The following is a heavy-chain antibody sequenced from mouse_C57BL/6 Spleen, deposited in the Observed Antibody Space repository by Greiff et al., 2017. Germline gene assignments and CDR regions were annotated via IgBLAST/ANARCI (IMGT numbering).Heavy chain of an antibody. Sequence: VQLQQSGAELVKPGASVKLSCKASGYTFTEYTIHWVKQRPGQGLEWIGWFYPGSGSIKYNEKFKDKATLTADKSSSTVYMELSRLTSEDAAVYFGARHEGDYDGSSYGYFDLWGTGTTVTVSS. CDR3: ARHEGDYDGSSYGYFDL. V-gene: IGHV1-62-2*01. CDR1: GYTFTEYT. D-gene: IGHD1-1*01. CDR2: FYPGSGSI. J-gene: IGHJ1*03.